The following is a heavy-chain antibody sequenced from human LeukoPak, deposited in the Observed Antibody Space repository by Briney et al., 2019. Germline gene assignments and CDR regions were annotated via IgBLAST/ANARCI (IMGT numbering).Heavy chain of an antibody. Sequence: AGGSLRLSCAASGFTFSSYGMHWVRQAPGKGLEWVAVISYDGSNKYYADSVKGRFTISRDNSKNRLYLQMNSLRAEDTAVYYCAKYLSRDTARYWGQGTLVTVSS. CDR1: GFTFSSYG. V-gene: IGHV3-30*18. J-gene: IGHJ4*02. D-gene: IGHD5-18*01. CDR3: AKYLSRDTARY. CDR2: ISYDGSNK.